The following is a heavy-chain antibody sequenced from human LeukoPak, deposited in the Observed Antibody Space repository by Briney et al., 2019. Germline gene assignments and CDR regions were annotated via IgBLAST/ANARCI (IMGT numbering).Heavy chain of an antibody. Sequence: PGGSLRLSCAPSGFTSSSYWISWVRQAPGKGLEWVASIKQEVSEKYYVDYVKGRFTISRDNAKNSLYLQMNSLRAEDTAVYYCARDFNVLRYFDWLLSHDYWGQGTLVTVSS. CDR3: ARDFNVLRYFDWLLSHDY. V-gene: IGHV3-7*01. J-gene: IGHJ4*02. CDR2: IKQEVSEK. CDR1: GFTSSSYW. D-gene: IGHD3-9*01.